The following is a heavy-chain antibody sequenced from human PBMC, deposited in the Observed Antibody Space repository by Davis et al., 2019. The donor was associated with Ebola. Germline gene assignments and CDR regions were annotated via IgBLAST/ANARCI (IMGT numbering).Heavy chain of an antibody. CDR3: GRDYWGSVDY. Sequence: MPSETLSLTCTVSGGSIGTYAWSWIRQPPGKGLEWNGYIYSSGSTVYNPSLKSRLTMSVDTSKNQFSLKLSSVTAADTAVYYCGRDYWGSVDYWGQGTLVTVSS. J-gene: IGHJ4*02. V-gene: IGHV4-59*13. CDR2: IYSSGST. D-gene: IGHD7-27*01. CDR1: GGSIGTYA.